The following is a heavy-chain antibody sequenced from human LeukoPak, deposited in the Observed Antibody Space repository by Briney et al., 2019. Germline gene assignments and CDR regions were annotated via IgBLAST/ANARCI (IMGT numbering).Heavy chain of an antibody. D-gene: IGHD3-10*01. J-gene: IGHJ6*02. CDR1: GDSMSSYF. Sequence: SETLSLTCTVSGDSMSSYFWNWIRQPAGKGLEWIGRVSASGTTNYNPSLKGRVTISVDTSKNQFSLKLNSVTAADTAVYYCARGDWKTAYRSGSNPGYYYYFGMDAWGQGTTVTVSS. CDR3: ARGDWKTAYRSGSNPGYYYYFGMDA. CDR2: VSASGTT. V-gene: IGHV4-4*07.